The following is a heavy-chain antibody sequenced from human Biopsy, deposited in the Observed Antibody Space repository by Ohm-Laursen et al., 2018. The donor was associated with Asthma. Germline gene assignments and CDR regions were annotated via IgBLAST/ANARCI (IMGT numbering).Heavy chain of an antibody. CDR2: HDHEEGGT. CDR3: ASDFPKDYVRYNFQF. Sequence: SVKVSCKLSGYSLTDLSMHWVRQAPGQGLEWMGGHDHEEGGTVNARRFQGRVTMTEDTSTDTAYMELSSLSSDDTAVYYCASDFPKDYVRYNFQFWGRGALVTVSS. V-gene: IGHV1-24*01. J-gene: IGHJ4*02. CDR1: GYSLTDLS. D-gene: IGHD4-17*01.